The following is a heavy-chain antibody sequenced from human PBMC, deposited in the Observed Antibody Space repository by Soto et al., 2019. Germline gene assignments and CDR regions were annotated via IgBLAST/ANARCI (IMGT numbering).Heavy chain of an antibody. J-gene: IGHJ5*02. CDR2: IFSNDEK. CDR1: GFSLSNARMG. CDR3: ARVDEVTGNWFDP. Sequence: SGPTLVNPTETLTLTCTVSGFSLSNARMGVSWIRQPPGKALEWRAHIFSNDEKSYSTPLKSRLTISKDTSKSHVVLTMTNMDPVDTATYYCARVDEVTGNWFDPWGQGTLVTVSS. V-gene: IGHV2-26*01.